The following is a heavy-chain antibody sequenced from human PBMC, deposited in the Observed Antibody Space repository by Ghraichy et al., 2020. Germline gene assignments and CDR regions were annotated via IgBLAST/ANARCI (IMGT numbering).Heavy chain of an antibody. CDR2: ISAYNGNT. CDR3: ARFPRHDFWSGYGSYYYYGMDV. J-gene: IGHJ6*02. V-gene: IGHV1-18*04. D-gene: IGHD3-3*01. CDR1: GYTFTSYG. Sequence: ASVKVSCKASGYTFTSYGISWVRQAPGQGLEWMGWISAYNGNTNYAQKLQGRVTMTTDTSTSTAYMELRSLRSHDTAVYYCARFPRHDFWSGYGSYYYYGMDVWGQGTTVTVSS.